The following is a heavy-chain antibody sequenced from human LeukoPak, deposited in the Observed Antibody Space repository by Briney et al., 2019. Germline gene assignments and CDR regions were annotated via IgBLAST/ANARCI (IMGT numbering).Heavy chain of an antibody. D-gene: IGHD3-10*01. V-gene: IGHV4-30-4*01. CDR2: IYYSGST. Sequence: SETLSLTCTVSGGSISSGDYYWSWIRQPPGQGLEWIGYIYYSGSTYYNPSLKSRVIISVDTSKNQFSLKLSSVTAADTAVYYCASITYGSGSYYVFDYWGQGTLVTVSS. J-gene: IGHJ4*02. CDR3: ASITYGSGSYYVFDY. CDR1: GGSISSGDYY.